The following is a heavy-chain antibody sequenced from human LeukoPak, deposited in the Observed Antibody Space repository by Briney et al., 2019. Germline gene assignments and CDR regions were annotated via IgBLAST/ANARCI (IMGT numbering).Heavy chain of an antibody. Sequence: GGSLRLSCAASGFTFSSYSMNWVRQAPGKGLEWVSSISSSSSYIYYADSVKGRFTISRDNSKNTLYLQMNSLRAEDTAVYYCAKDLLRLGELSSLDYWGQGTLVTVSS. CDR3: AKDLLRLGELSSLDY. D-gene: IGHD3-16*02. CDR2: ISSSSSYI. CDR1: GFTFSSYS. V-gene: IGHV3-21*01. J-gene: IGHJ4*02.